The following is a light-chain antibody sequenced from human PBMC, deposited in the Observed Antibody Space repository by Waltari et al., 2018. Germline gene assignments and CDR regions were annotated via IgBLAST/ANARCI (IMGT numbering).Light chain of an antibody. CDR3: SSYTTSSAPGV. CDR2: EVS. J-gene: IGLJ1*01. Sequence: QSALTQPASVSGSPGQSITISCSGTDSDVGAYDFVSWYQQHPGKAPHLIIYEVSNRPSGIANRVSASKSGNTAYLTIAELQAEDEADYYGSSYTTSSAPGVFGTGTRVTVL. V-gene: IGLV2-14*01. CDR1: DSDVGAYDF.